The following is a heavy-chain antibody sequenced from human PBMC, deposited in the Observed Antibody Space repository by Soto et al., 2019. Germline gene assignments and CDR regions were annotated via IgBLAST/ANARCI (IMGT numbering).Heavy chain of an antibody. CDR1: GFTFDGYA. CDR3: AKDQLSVGWEDIVLMVYAHLEFYYYGTDV. D-gene: IGHD2-8*01. V-gene: IGHV3-9*01. J-gene: IGHJ6*02. Sequence: GGSLRLSCAASGFTFDGYAMHWVRQAPGKGLEWVSGISWNSGSIGYADSVKGRFTISRDNAKNSLYLQMNSLRAEDTAVYYCAKDQLSVGWEDIVLMVYAHLEFYYYGTDVWGQGTTVTVSS. CDR2: ISWNSGSI.